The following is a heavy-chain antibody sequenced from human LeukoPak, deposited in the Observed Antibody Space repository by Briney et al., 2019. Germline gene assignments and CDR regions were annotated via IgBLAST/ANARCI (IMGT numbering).Heavy chain of an antibody. CDR3: AREATLLRKQWLAY. J-gene: IGHJ4*02. CDR2: IWADGSNK. V-gene: IGHV3-33*01. Sequence: PGGSLRFSCAASGFIFSCCGLHWVRQAPGKGLEWVAVIWADGSNKYYADSAKGRFTISRDNSKNTLYLQMNSLRAEDTAVYYCAREATLLRKQWLAYWGQGSLVTVSS. CDR1: GFIFSCCG. D-gene: IGHD6-19*01.